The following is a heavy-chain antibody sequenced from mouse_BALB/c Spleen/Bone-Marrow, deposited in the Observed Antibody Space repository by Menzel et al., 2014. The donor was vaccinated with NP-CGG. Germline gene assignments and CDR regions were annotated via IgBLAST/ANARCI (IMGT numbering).Heavy chain of an antibody. Sequence: LKESGSELVRPGASVKLSCKASGYTFTSYWMHWVKQRPGQGLEWIGNNYPGSGSTNYDEKFKSKATLTVDTSSSTAYMQLSSLTSEDSAVYSCTREDRDWYFDVWGAGTTVTVSS. J-gene: IGHJ1*01. CDR3: TREDRDWYFDV. CDR2: NYPGSGST. V-gene: IGHV1S22*01. CDR1: GYTFTSYW.